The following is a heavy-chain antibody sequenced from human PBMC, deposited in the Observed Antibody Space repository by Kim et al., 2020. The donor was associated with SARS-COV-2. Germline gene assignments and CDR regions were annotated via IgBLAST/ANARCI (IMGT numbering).Heavy chain of an antibody. CDR3: ARVYGDYGTNWFDP. Sequence: SETLSLTCTVSGGSVSSGSYYWSWIRQPPGKGLEWIGYIYYSGSTNYNPSLKSRVTISVDTSKNQFSLKLSSVTAADTAVYYCARVYGDYGTNWFDPWGQGTLVTVSS. J-gene: IGHJ5*02. CDR1: GGSVSSGSYY. D-gene: IGHD4-17*01. V-gene: IGHV4-61*01. CDR2: IYYSGST.